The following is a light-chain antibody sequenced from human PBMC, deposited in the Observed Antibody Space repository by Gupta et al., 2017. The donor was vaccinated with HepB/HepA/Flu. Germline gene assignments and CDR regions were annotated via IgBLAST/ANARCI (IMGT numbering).Light chain of an antibody. CDR2: AAS. CDR3: QQSDSTPHT. CDR1: QSISSY. Sequence: IQMTHSPSSLSASVGDRVTITCRASQSISSYLNWYQQKPGKAPKLLIYAASSLQSGVPSRFSGSGSGTDFTLTISRLQPEDFATYYCQQSDSTPHTFGGGTKVEIK. J-gene: IGKJ4*01. V-gene: IGKV1-39*01.